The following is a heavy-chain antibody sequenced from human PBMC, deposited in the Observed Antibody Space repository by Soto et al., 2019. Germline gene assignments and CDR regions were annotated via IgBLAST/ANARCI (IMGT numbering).Heavy chain of an antibody. CDR3: ASTWGHHFWSGYPNLDV. CDR2: TYYRSKWYN. CDR1: GDSVSSNSAA. J-gene: IGHJ6*02. V-gene: IGHV6-1*01. Sequence: SQTLSLTCAISGDSVSSNSAAWNWIRQSPSRGLEWLGRTYYRSKWYNDYAVSVKSRITINPDTSKDQFSLQLNSVTPEDTAVYYCASTWGHHFWSGYPNLDVWGQGTPVTVSS. D-gene: IGHD3-3*02.